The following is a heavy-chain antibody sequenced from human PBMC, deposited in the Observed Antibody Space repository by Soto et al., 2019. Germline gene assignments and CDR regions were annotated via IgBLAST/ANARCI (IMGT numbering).Heavy chain of an antibody. D-gene: IGHD3-10*01. CDR2: ISYDGSNK. CDR1: GFTFSNYG. Sequence: GGSLRLSCAASGFTFSNYGIHWVRQAPGKGLEWVAVISYDGSNKYYADSVKGRFTISRDNSKNTLYLQMNSLRAEDTAVYYCAKDGPIIIVRGIISYGMDVWGQGTTVTVSS. J-gene: IGHJ6*02. CDR3: AKDGPIIIVRGIISYGMDV. V-gene: IGHV3-30*18.